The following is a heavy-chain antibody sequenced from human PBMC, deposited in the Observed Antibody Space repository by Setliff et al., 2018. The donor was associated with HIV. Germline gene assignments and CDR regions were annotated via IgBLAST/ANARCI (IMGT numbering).Heavy chain of an antibody. Sequence: SETQSLTCTVSGGSISSSSYYWAWIRQPPGKGLEWIGRMYYSGSTYYNPSFKSRVTISADTSKNQVSLKLKSVTAADTAVYYCARHRGARSGLYAVAQYFKYWGQGTLVTVSS. J-gene: IGHJ1*01. V-gene: IGHV4-39*01. CDR3: ARHRGARSGLYAVAQYFKY. CDR1: GGSISSSSYY. CDR2: MYYSGST. D-gene: IGHD6-19*01.